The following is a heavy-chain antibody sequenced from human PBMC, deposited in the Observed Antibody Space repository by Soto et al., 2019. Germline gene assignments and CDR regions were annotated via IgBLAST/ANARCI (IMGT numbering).Heavy chain of an antibody. J-gene: IGHJ5*02. D-gene: IGHD2-21*01. CDR2: IYYSGST. V-gene: IGHV4-59*01. CDR3: ARAWWGSGWFAP. Sequence: PSETLSLTCTVSGGAISSYYWSWIRQPPGKGLEWIGYIYYSGSTNYNPSLKSRVTISVDTSKNQFSLKLSSVTAADPAVYYCARAWWGSGWFAPWRQGTLVTVSS. CDR1: GGAISSYY.